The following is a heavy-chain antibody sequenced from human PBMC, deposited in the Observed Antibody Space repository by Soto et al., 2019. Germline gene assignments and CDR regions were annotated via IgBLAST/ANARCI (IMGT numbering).Heavy chain of an antibody. CDR2: INPHGGST. J-gene: IGHJ5*02. CDR3: ARSSGGNFGIIIEGTNWFAP. CDR1: GYAFTTYG. V-gene: IGHV1-18*01. D-gene: IGHD1-26*01. Sequence: ASVKVSCKASGYAFTTYGIAWVRQAPGQGLEWMGVINPHGGSTAYAQKFKGRVTLTRDTSASTVYMEVSSLTSEDTAMYYCARSSGGNFGIIIEGTNWFAPWGQGTLVTVSS.